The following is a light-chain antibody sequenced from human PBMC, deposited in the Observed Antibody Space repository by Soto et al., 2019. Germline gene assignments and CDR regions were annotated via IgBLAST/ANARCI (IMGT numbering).Light chain of an antibody. Sequence: EIVLTQSPGTLCLSPGERATLSCRASQSVISTDLAWYQQKPGQAPRLLVYAASSRASGIPDRFSGSGSGTDFTLTISRLEPEDFAVYYSQQYGTSPPDFGGGTRVEI. V-gene: IGKV3-20*01. CDR2: AAS. CDR3: QQYGTSPPD. J-gene: IGKJ4*01. CDR1: QSVISTD.